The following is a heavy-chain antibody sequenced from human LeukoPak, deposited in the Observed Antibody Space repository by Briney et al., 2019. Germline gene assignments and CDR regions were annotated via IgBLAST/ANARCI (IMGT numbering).Heavy chain of an antibody. Sequence: GGSLRLSCAASGFTFSSYAMHWVRQAPGKGLEYVSAISSNGGSTYYADSVKGRFTISRDNSKNTLYLQMSSLRAEDTAVYYCVKDPARPDYYYYGMDVWGQGTTVTVSS. D-gene: IGHD6-25*01. V-gene: IGHV3-64D*06. CDR1: GFTFSSYA. CDR3: VKDPARPDYYYYGMDV. CDR2: ISSNGGST. J-gene: IGHJ6*02.